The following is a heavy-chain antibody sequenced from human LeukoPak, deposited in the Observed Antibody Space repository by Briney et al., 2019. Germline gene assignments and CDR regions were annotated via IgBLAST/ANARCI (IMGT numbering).Heavy chain of an antibody. CDR3: AKPTGYSPRYYGMDV. CDR2: ISGSGGGT. Sequence: GGSLRLSCAASGFTFSSYAMSWVRQAPGKGLEWVSGISGSGGGTYVADSVKGRFTISRDGSKNTLYLQMNSLRAEDTAVYYCAKPTGYSPRYYGMDVWGQGTTVTVSS. V-gene: IGHV3-23*01. J-gene: IGHJ6*02. CDR1: GFTFSSYA. D-gene: IGHD5-18*01.